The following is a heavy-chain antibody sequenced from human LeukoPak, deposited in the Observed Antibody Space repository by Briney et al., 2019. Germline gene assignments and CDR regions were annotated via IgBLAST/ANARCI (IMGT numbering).Heavy chain of an antibody. Sequence: GGSLRLSCAASGFTFSSYGMHWVRQAPVKGLEWVAVISYDGSNKYYADSVKGRFTISRDNSKNTLYLQMNSLRAEDTAVYYCAKDLHYDFWSGYYIIGDYWGQGTLVTVSS. CDR1: GFTFSSYG. J-gene: IGHJ4*02. CDR2: ISYDGSNK. V-gene: IGHV3-30*18. CDR3: AKDLHYDFWSGYYIIGDY. D-gene: IGHD3-3*01.